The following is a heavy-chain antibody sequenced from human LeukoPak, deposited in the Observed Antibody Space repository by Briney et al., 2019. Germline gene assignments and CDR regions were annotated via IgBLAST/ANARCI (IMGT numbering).Heavy chain of an antibody. CDR2: IIPIFGTA. CDR1: GGTFSSYA. CDR3: ARGVVVAAIHPRMFDYFDY. J-gene: IGHJ4*02. V-gene: IGHV1-69*13. D-gene: IGHD2-15*01. Sequence: SVKVSCKASGGTFSSYAISWVRQAPGQGLEWMGGIIPIFGTANYAQKFQGRVTITADESTSTAYMELSSLRSEDTAVYYCARGVVVAAIHPRMFDYFDYWSQGTLVTVSS.